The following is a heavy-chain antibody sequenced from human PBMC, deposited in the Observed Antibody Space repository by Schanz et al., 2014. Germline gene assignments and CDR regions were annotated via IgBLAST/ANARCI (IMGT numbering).Heavy chain of an antibody. CDR1: GFNFGSHG. D-gene: IGHD7-27*01. Sequence: QVQLVESGGGVLQPGRSLRLSCAASGFNFGSHGMHWVRQAPGKGLEWVAVISYDGSFKNYADSVRGRITMSRDNSKNTMYLQINNLRADDTAVYYCARELPGVVAFDFWGQGTMVTVSS. CDR2: ISYDGSFK. V-gene: IGHV3-33*01. J-gene: IGHJ3*01. CDR3: ARELPGVVAFDF.